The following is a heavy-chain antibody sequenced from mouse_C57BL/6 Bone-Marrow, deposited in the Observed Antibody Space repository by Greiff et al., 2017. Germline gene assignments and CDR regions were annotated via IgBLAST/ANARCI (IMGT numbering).Heavy chain of an antibody. J-gene: IGHJ3*01. CDR3: ARVAGWLPAWFAY. Sequence: EVQLQQSGPVLVKPGASVKMSCKASGYTFTDYYMNWVKQSHGKSLEWIGVINPYNGGTSYNQKFKGKATLTVDKSSSTAYMELNSLTSEDSAVYYCARVAGWLPAWFAYWGQGTLVTVSA. V-gene: IGHV1-19*01. CDR1: GYTFTDYY. D-gene: IGHD2-3*01. CDR2: INPYNGGT.